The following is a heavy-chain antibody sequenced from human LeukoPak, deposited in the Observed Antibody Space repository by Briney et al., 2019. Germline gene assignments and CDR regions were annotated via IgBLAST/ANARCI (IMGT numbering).Heavy chain of an antibody. CDR3: ARGRYGAPGVYFDY. CDR2: IYHSGST. CDR1: GGSISSGGYP. Sequence: PSETLSLTCAVSGGSISSGGYPWSWIRQPPGKGLEWIGYIYHSGSTYYNPSLKSRVTISVDRSKNQFSLKLSSVTAADTAVYYCARGRYGAPGVYFDYWGQGTLVTVSS. D-gene: IGHD4-17*01. J-gene: IGHJ4*02. V-gene: IGHV4-30-2*01.